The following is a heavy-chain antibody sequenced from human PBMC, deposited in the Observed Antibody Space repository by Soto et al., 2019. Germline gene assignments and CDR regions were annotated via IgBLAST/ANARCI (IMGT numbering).Heavy chain of an antibody. V-gene: IGHV3-74*01. CDR3: GRGGSDSPMAPGY. CDR2: INPDGSAT. CDR1: GFTFSNYW. J-gene: IGHJ4*02. Sequence: GGSLRLSCAASGFTFSNYWMHWVRQAPGKGLVWVSRINPDGSATNYADSVKGRFTISRDNAKNTLYLQMNSLRAEDTAVFYCGRGGSDSPMAPGYWGQGTLVTVSS. D-gene: IGHD5-18*01.